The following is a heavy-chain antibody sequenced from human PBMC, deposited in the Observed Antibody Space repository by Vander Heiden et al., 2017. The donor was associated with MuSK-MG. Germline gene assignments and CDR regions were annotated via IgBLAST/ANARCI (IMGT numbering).Heavy chain of an antibody. CDR3: VKGRKSMVRGAGFDV. D-gene: IGHD3-10*01. Sequence: QLVESGGGLVQPGGSLRLSCSASGFTFSAYAMHWVRQAPGKGLEYVSVISNNGGDTYYADSVKGRFTISRDNSENTLYLQMSSLRAEDTAVYYCVKGRKSMVRGAGFDVWGQGTMVTVSS. CDR1: GFTFSAYA. V-gene: IGHV3-64D*06. J-gene: IGHJ3*01. CDR2: ISNNGGDT.